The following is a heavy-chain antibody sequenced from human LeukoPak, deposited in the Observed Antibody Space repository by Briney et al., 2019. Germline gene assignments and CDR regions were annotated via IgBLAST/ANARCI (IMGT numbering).Heavy chain of an antibody. Sequence: GGSLRLSCVASGFTFSSYAMSWVRQAPGKGLEWVSAISGSGGSTYYADSVKGRFTTSRDNSKNTLYLQMNSLKTEDTAVYYCSTTYYYDSSEGYWGQGTLVTVSS. D-gene: IGHD3-22*01. J-gene: IGHJ4*02. CDR2: ISGSGGST. V-gene: IGHV3-23*01. CDR1: GFTFSSYA. CDR3: STTYYYDSSEGY.